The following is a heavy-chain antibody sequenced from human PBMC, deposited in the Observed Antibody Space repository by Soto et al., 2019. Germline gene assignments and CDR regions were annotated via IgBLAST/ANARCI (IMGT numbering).Heavy chain of an antibody. CDR2: MNPNSGNT. V-gene: IGHV1-8*01. D-gene: IGHD3-9*01. CDR1: GYTFTSYD. CDR3: ARADYDILTGYTTQFDY. Sequence: QVQLVQSGAEVTKPGASVKVSCKASGYTFTSYDINWVRQATGQGLEWMGWMNPNSGNTGYAQKFQGRVTMTRNTSISTAYMELSSLRSEDTAVYYCARADYDILTGYTTQFDYWGQGTLVTVSS. J-gene: IGHJ4*02.